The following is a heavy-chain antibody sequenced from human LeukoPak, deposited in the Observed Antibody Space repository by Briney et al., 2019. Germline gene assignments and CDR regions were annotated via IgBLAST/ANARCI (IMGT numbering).Heavy chain of an antibody. CDR3: AKDLSSTVVTWVGLLEGWFDP. Sequence: GGSLRLSCAASGFTFSSYAMSWVRQAPGKGLEWVSAISGSGGSTYYADSVKGRFTISRDNSKNTLYLQMNSLRAEDTAVYYCAKDLSSTVVTWVGLLEGWFDPWGQGTLVTVSS. CDR2: ISGSGGST. J-gene: IGHJ5*02. CDR1: GFTFSSYA. V-gene: IGHV3-23*01. D-gene: IGHD4-23*01.